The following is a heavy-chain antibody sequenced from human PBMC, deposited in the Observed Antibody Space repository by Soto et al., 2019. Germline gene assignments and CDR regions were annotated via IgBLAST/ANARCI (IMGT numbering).Heavy chain of an antibody. CDR3: ARGRGVLRFLEWSTYGMDV. Sequence: PSETLSLTCAVYGGSFSGYYWSWIRQPPGKGLEWIGEINHSGSTNYNPSLKSRVTISVDTSKNQFSLKLRSVTAADTAVYYCARGRGVLRFLEWSTYGMDVWGQGTTVTVSS. CDR2: INHSGST. CDR1: GGSFSGYY. D-gene: IGHD3-3*01. J-gene: IGHJ6*02. V-gene: IGHV4-34*01.